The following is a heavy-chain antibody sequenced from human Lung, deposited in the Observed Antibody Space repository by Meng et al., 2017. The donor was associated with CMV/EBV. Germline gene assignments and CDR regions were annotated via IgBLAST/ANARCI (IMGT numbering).Heavy chain of an antibody. CDR2: INPNTGDT. CDR3: ARLFHTSLGTNYYYGMDV. D-gene: IGHD3/OR15-3a*01. J-gene: IGHJ6*02. CDR1: GYTFTGYN. Sequence: SVTVSCXASGYTFTGYNIHWVRQAPGQGLEWMGWINPNTGDTNYAQKFQGRVTLTGDTSISTAYMELSRLKSDDTAVFFCARLFHTSLGTNYYYGMDVWGQGTMVTVSS. V-gene: IGHV1-2*02.